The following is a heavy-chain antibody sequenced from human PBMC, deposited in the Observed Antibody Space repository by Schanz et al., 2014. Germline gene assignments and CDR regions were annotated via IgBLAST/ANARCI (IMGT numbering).Heavy chain of an antibody. CDR3: ARGAFVATAAYYFDY. D-gene: IGHD5-12*01. J-gene: IGHJ4*02. CDR1: GGSINSGGYF. CDR2: IYYSGST. V-gene: IGHV4-30-4*07. Sequence: QLQESGPGLVKPSQTLSLTCAASGGSINSGGYFWSWIRQPPGKGLEWIGYIYYSGSTYYNPSLKSRVTMSVDTSKNQFSLKLSSVTAADTAMYYCARGAFVATAAYYFDYWGQGTLVTVSS.